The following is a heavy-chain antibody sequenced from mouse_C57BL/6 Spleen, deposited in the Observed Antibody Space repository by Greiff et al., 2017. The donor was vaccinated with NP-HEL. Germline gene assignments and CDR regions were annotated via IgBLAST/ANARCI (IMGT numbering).Heavy chain of an antibody. CDR2: IWGVGST. CDR3: ARSHYGSSYDYAMDY. CDR1: GFSLTSYG. Sequence: QVQLKESGPGLVAPSQSLSITCTVSGFSLTSYGVDWVRQSPGKGLEWLGVIWGVGSTNYNSALKSRLSISKDNSKSQVFLKMNSLQTDDTAMYYWARSHYGSSYDYAMDYWGQGTSVTVSS. D-gene: IGHD1-1*01. V-gene: IGHV2-6*01. J-gene: IGHJ4*01.